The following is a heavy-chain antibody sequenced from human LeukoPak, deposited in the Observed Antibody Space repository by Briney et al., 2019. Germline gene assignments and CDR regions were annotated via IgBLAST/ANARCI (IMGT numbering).Heavy chain of an antibody. Sequence: SETLSLTCTVSSGSMDYYNWRWIRQPAGKGLEWIRRTSGSTKYNPSLKSRVTMSVDTSKNQFSLKLSSVTAADTAVYYCARDSTVRGVNSKDYYYYMDVWGKGTTVTISS. CDR2: TSGST. J-gene: IGHJ6*03. D-gene: IGHD3-10*01. CDR1: SGSMDYYN. V-gene: IGHV4-4*07. CDR3: ARDSTVRGVNSKDYYYYMDV.